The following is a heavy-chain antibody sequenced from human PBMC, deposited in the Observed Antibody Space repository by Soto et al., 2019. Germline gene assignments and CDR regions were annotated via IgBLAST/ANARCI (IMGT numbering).Heavy chain of an antibody. CDR3: SKDLTDGYNYFDY. CDR1: GFTFSNYA. CDR2: ISGSGGST. Sequence: EVQLLESGGGLVQPGGSLRLSCAASGFTFSNYAMTWVRQPPGKGLQWVSGISGSGGSTYYADSVKGRFTISRDNYKNTLYLQMNSLRAEDTAPYYCSKDLTDGYNYFDYWGQGTLVTVSS. D-gene: IGHD5-12*01. J-gene: IGHJ4*02. V-gene: IGHV3-23*01.